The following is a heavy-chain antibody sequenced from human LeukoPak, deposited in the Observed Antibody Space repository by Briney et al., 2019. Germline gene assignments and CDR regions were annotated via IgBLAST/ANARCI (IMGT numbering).Heavy chain of an antibody. V-gene: IGHV3-15*01. CDR3: TTGNP. Sequence: GGSLRLSCLTSGFTFVNASMSWVRQAPWKGLEWVGLMKSKPEGGTTFYAAPVRGRFTISRDDSRNTLYLQMTSLTIGDTGVYYCTTGNPWGQGTLVTVSS. CDR2: MKSKPEGGTT. CDR1: GFTFVNAS. J-gene: IGHJ5*02.